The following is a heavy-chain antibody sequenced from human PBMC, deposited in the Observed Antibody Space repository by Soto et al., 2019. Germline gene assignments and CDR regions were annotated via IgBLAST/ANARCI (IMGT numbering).Heavy chain of an antibody. Sequence: QMQLVESGGGVVQPGESLRLSCAASGFTFNYYPMHWVRQTPGKGLEWVAVISFDGSNKYYADSVKGRFTISRDNSKNMLYLQMNRLRAEDAAVYYCAILPGALVAVLYIYPLDGREAMSDVDVWGQGTTVSVSS. CDR1: GFTFNYYP. CDR3: AILPGALVAVLYIYPLDGREAMSDVDV. J-gene: IGHJ6*02. D-gene: IGHD6-19*01. CDR2: ISFDGSNK. V-gene: IGHV3-30-3*01.